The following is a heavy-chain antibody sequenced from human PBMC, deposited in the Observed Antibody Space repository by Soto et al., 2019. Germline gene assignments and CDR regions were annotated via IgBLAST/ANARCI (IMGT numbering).Heavy chain of an antibody. Sequence: QVQLVQSGAEVRKPGSSVKVSCKASGGTFSRHAISWVRQAPGQGLEWMGGIIPIFGTANHAQKFQGRVTIIADESTSTVYMELSSLRSDDTAVYYCARSTYYDFWSGLDYWGQGTLVTVSS. CDR1: GGTFSRHA. D-gene: IGHD3-3*01. V-gene: IGHV1-69*01. CDR2: IIPIFGTA. J-gene: IGHJ4*02. CDR3: ARSTYYDFWSGLDY.